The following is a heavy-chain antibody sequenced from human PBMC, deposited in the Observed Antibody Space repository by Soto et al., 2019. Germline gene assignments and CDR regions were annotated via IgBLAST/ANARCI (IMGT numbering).Heavy chain of an antibody. CDR1: GGSISSYY. CDR3: ARDGAGATNRYFDL. D-gene: IGHD1-26*01. Sequence: QVQLQESGPGLVKPSETLSLTCTVSGGSISSYYWSWIRQPPGKGLEWIGYIYYSGSTNYNPSLKSRVTISVDTSKNQFSLKLSSVTAADTAVYYCARDGAGATNRYFDLWGRGTLVTVSS. V-gene: IGHV4-59*01. CDR2: IYYSGST. J-gene: IGHJ2*01.